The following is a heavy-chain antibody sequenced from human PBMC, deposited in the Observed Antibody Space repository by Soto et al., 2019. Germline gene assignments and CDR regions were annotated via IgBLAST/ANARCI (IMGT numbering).Heavy chain of an antibody. CDR1: GDSFTGFW. J-gene: IGHJ4*02. Sequence: GESLKISCKVSGDSFTGFWIGWVRQMPGKGLEWLGSIYPRDSDTRYSPSFQGQVAISADKSLSTAYLQWNSLQASDTAIYYCARQHPLDSRVWYTWGQGTLVTVSS. V-gene: IGHV5-51*01. CDR2: IYPRDSDT. D-gene: IGHD6-19*01. CDR3: ARQHPLDSRVWYT.